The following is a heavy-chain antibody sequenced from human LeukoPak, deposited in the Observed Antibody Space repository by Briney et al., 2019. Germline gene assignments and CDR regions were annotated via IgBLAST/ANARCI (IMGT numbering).Heavy chain of an antibody. CDR2: MNYSGST. J-gene: IGHJ5*02. V-gene: IGHV4-39*01. CDR3: ARRVPGRSGNWFDP. Sequence: PSETLSLTCTVSGGSLSNNDYFWGWIRQPPGKGLEWIGRMNYSGSTYDNPSLKSRVTISVDTSKNQVSLKLSSVTDAATAVYYCARRVPGRSGNWFDPWGQGTLVTVSS. D-gene: IGHD2-2*01. CDR1: GGSLSNNDYF.